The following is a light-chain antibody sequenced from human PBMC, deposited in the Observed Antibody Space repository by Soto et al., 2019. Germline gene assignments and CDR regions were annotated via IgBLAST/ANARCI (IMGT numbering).Light chain of an antibody. CDR1: QSISVW. Sequence: DIQITQSPSTLSASVGDRVTITCRASQSISVWLAWYQQEPGKAPKLLIYKASTLKSGVPSRFSGSGSGTEFTLTISSLQADDFATYYCQHYYNSSGTFGQGTKVDIK. V-gene: IGKV1-5*03. CDR3: QHYYNSSGT. J-gene: IGKJ1*01. CDR2: KAS.